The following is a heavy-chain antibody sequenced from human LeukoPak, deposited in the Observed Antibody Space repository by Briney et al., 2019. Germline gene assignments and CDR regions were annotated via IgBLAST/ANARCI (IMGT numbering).Heavy chain of an antibody. D-gene: IGHD6-6*01. CDR3: ARGKYSSSPNDY. CDR1: GGSISSGGYY. Sequence: SETLSLTCTVSGGSISSGGYYWSWIRQHPGKGLEWIGYIYYSGSTYYNPSLKSRVTISVDTSKNQFSLKLSSVTAADTAVYCCARGKYSSSPNDYWGQGTLVTVSS. V-gene: IGHV4-31*03. J-gene: IGHJ4*02. CDR2: IYYSGST.